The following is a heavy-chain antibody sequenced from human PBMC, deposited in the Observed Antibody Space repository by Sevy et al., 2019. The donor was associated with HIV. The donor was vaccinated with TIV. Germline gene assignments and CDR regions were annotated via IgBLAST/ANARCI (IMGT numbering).Heavy chain of an antibody. CDR1: GYTFTTYD. CDR2: MNPNSGNT. D-gene: IGHD3-22*01. CDR3: ARIDSSGYMGNFDY. J-gene: IGHJ4*02. Sequence: ASVKVSCKSSGYTFTTYDINWVRQATGQGLEWMGWMNPNSGNTGYAQKFQGRVTMASNTSISTAYMELSSLRSEDTAVYYCARIDSSGYMGNFDYWGQGTLVIVSS. V-gene: IGHV1-8*01.